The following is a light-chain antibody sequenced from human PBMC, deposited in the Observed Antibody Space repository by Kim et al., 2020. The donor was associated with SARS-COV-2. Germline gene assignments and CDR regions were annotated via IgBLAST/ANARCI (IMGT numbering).Light chain of an antibody. CDR3: QQSYSTPWLS. V-gene: IGKV1-39*01. J-gene: IGKJ4*01. Sequence: IQMTQSPSSLAASVGDRITIDCRASQSIGTRLNWYQQRPGKAPKLLIYAASSLQTGVPSRFSGTGSGTDFTLTISSLQPEDFATYYCQQSYSTPWLSFGGGTKVDIK. CDR1: QSIGTR. CDR2: AAS.